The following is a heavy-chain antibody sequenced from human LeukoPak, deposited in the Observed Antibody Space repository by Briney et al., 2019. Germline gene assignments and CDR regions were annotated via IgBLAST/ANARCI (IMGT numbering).Heavy chain of an antibody. CDR1: GGSISSYY. V-gene: IGHV4-59*01. J-gene: IGHJ6*03. CDR2: IHYSGSS. D-gene: IGHD3-9*01. CDR3: ARDTPYYDILTGRDDHYYMDV. Sequence: SETLSLTCTVSGGSISSYYWSWIRQPPGKGLEWIGYIHYSGSSYYNSALKSRVTISADTSKNQFSLRLSSVTAADTAVYYCARDTPYYDILTGRDDHYYMDVWGKGTTVTVSS.